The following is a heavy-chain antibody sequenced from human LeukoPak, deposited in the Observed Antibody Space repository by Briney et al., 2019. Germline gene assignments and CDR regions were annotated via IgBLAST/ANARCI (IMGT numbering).Heavy chain of an antibody. Sequence: PGGSLRLSCAASGFTFSSYWMHWVRQAPGKGLVWVSRINSDGSSTSYADSVKGRFTISRDNAKNTLYLQMNSLRAEDTAAYYCARGAAGNWFDPWGQGTLVTVSS. CDR3: ARGAAGNWFDP. CDR2: INSDGSST. V-gene: IGHV3-74*01. D-gene: IGHD6-13*01. CDR1: GFTFSSYW. J-gene: IGHJ5*02.